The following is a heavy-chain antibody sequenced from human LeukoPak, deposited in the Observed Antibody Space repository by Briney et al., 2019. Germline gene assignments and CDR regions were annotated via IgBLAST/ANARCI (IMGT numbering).Heavy chain of an antibody. D-gene: IGHD1-26*01. Sequence: KTSETLSLTCTVSGGSISSSSYYWGWIRQPPGKGLEWIGSIYYSGSTYYNPSLKSRVTISVDTSKNQFSLKLSSVTAADTAVYYCARWDSDYYYGMDVWGQGTTVTVSS. CDR1: GGSISSSSYY. CDR3: ARWDSDYYYGMDV. J-gene: IGHJ6*02. CDR2: IYYSGST. V-gene: IGHV4-39*01.